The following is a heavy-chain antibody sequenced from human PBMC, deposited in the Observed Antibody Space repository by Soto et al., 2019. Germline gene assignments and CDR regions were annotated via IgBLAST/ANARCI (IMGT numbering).Heavy chain of an antibody. Sequence: QVQLQQWGAGLLKPSETLSLTCAVYGGSFSGYYWSWIRQPPGKGLEWIGEINHSGSTNYNPSLKSRVTISVDTSKNQFSLKLSSVTAADTAVYYCARGHVVVVAATSVYWFDPWGQGTPVTVSS. V-gene: IGHV4-34*01. CDR1: GGSFSGYY. CDR3: ARGHVVVVAATSVYWFDP. CDR2: INHSGST. D-gene: IGHD2-15*01. J-gene: IGHJ5*02.